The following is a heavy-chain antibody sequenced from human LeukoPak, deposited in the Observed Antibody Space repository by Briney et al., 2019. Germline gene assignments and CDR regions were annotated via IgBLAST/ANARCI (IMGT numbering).Heavy chain of an antibody. D-gene: IGHD3-10*02. CDR1: GGSFSGYY. Sequence: SETLSLTCAVYGGSFSGYYWSWIRQPPGKGLEWIGEINHSGSTSYNPSLKSRVTISVDTSKNQFSLKLSAVTAADTALYYCGRGIMEEAVRSWFDPWGQGTLVTVSS. CDR3: GRGIMEEAVRSWFDP. CDR2: INHSGST. V-gene: IGHV4-34*01. J-gene: IGHJ5*02.